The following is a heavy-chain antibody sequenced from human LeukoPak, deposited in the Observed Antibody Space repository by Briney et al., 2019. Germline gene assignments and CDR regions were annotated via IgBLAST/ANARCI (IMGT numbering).Heavy chain of an antibody. D-gene: IGHD2-2*01. CDR3: ARVGDIVVVPAAIVETLFDY. CDR2: IDYSGST. CDR1: GGSISRGGYC. Sequence: SETLSLTCTVSGGSISRGGYCWSWIRQHPGKGLEWIGYIDYSGSTFYNPSLKSRVTISVDTSKNQFSLKLSSVTAADTAVYYCARVGDIVVVPAAIVETLFDYWGQGTLVTVSS. V-gene: IGHV4-31*03. J-gene: IGHJ4*02.